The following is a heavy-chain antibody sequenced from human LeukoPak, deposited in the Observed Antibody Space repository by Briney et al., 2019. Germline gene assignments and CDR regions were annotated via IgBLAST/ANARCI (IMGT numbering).Heavy chain of an antibody. CDR3: ARDNNNWYGWFDP. V-gene: IGHV4-34*01. D-gene: IGHD1-1*01. CDR1: GGSFSGYY. CDR2: INHSGST. Sequence: KPSETLSLTCAVYGGSFSGYYWSWIRQPPGKGLEWIGEINHSGSTNYNPSLKSRVTISVDTSKNQFSLKLSSVTAADTAVYYCARDNNNWYGWFDPWGQGTLVTVSS. J-gene: IGHJ5*02.